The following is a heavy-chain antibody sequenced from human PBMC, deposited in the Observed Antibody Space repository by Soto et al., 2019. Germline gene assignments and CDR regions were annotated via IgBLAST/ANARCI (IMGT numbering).Heavy chain of an antibody. D-gene: IGHD6-13*01. CDR2: ISSSSDYI. J-gene: IGHJ4*02. CDR1: GFTFTSYT. CDR3: ASERVYDTGQLDF. Sequence: GSLRLSCAASGFTFTSYTMNWVRQAPGKELEWVSSISSSSDYIYYADSMKGRVTISRDNAKNSLFMDMNSLTGEDTAVYSCASERVYDTGQLDFWGQGTMVTVYS. V-gene: IGHV3-21*06.